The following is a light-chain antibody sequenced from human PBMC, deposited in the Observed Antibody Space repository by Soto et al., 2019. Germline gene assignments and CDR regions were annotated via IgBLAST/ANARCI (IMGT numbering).Light chain of an antibody. V-gene: IGKV3-20*01. CDR3: QQFGSSPLYT. Sequence: EIVLTQSPGTLSLSPGERVTLSCRASQSVSSSYLAWYQPKPGQAPRLLIYGASSRATGIPDRFSGSGSGTDVTLTISRLEPEDFAVYYCQQFGSSPLYTFGQGTKLEI. CDR2: GAS. CDR1: QSVSSSY. J-gene: IGKJ2*01.